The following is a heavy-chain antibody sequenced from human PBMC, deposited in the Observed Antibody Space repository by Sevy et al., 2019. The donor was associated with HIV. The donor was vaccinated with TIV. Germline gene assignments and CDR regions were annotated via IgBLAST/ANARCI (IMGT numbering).Heavy chain of an antibody. CDR1: GFAVSSNY. J-gene: IGHJ4*02. CDR3: ARDHSDSLWGSYWYYFDY. D-gene: IGHD3-16*01. Sequence: GGSLRLACAASGFAVSSNYMSWVRRAPGKGLEWVSVLYAGGSTYDADSVKGRFTISRDNSKNTVYLQMNSLRAEDTAMYYCARDHSDSLWGSYWYYFDYWGQGTLVTVSS. V-gene: IGHV3-53*01. CDR2: LYAGGST.